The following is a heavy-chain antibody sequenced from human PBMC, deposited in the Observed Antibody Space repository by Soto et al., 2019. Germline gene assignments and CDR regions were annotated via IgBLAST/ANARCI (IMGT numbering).Heavy chain of an antibody. V-gene: IGHV1-69*06. CDR2: IIPIFGTA. D-gene: IGHD6-13*01. CDR3: ARDYSSSWYRGMDWFDP. J-gene: IGHJ5*02. Sequence: QVQLVQSEAEVKKPGSSVKVSCKASGGTFSSYAISWVRQAPGQGLEWMGGIIPIFGTANYAQKFQGRVTITADKSTSTAYMELSSLRSEDTAVYYCARDYSSSWYRGMDWFDPWGQGTLVTVSS. CDR1: GGTFSSYA.